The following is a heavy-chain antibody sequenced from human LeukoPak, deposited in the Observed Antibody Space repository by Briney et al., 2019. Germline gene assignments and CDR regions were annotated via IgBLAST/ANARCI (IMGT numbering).Heavy chain of an antibody. V-gene: IGHV1-3*01. CDR1: GYTFTSYA. CDR2: INAGNGNT. D-gene: IGHD2-15*01. CDR3: ARWPPSGSGGSLHFDY. J-gene: IGHJ4*02. Sequence: ASVKVSCKASGYTFTSYAMHWVRQAPGQRLEWMGWINAGNGNTKYSQKFQGRVTITRDTSASTAYMELSSLRSEDTAVYYCARWPPSGSGGSLHFDYGGQGTLVTVS.